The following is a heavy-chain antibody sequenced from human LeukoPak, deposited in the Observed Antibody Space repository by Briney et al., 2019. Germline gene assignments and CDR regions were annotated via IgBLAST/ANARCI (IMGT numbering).Heavy chain of an antibody. CDR3: AREIQLGGSYFFDY. CDR2: INYSGST. D-gene: IGHD1-26*01. J-gene: IGHJ4*02. V-gene: IGHV4-39*07. CDR1: GGSISSSSYY. Sequence: PSETLSLTCTVSGGSISSSSYYWGWIRQPPGKGLEWIGSINYSGSTYYNPSLKSRVTISVDTSKNQFSLKLSSVTAADTAVYYCAREIQLGGSYFFDYWGQGTLVTVSS.